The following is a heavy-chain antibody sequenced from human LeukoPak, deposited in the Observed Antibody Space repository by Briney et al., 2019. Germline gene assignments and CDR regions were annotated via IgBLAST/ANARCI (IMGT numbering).Heavy chain of an antibody. V-gene: IGHV1-8*01. Sequence: ASLKVSCKASGYTFTSYDINWVRQATGQGLEWMGWMNPNSGNTGYAQKFQGRVTMTRNTSISTAYMELSSLRSEDTAVYYCARWAADYYDSSGYHNWFDPWGQGTLVTVSS. J-gene: IGHJ5*02. D-gene: IGHD3-22*01. CDR2: MNPNSGNT. CDR3: ARWAADYYDSSGYHNWFDP. CDR1: GYTFTSYD.